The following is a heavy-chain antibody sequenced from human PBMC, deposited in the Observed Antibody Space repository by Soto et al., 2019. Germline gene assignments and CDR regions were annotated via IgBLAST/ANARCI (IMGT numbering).Heavy chain of an antibody. CDR3: ARDSPQSYSNYEDLFSGFDP. V-gene: IGHV3-30-3*01. J-gene: IGHJ5*02. CDR1: GFTFSSYA. D-gene: IGHD4-4*01. Sequence: PGGSLRLSCAASGFTFSSYAMHWVRQAPGKGLEWVAVISYDGSNKYYADSVKGRFTISRDNSKNTLYLQMNSLRAEDTAVYYCARDSPQSYSNYEDLFSGFDPWGQGTLVTVSS. CDR2: ISYDGSNK.